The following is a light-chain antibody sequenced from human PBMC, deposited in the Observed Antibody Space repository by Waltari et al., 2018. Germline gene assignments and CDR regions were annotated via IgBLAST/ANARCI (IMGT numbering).Light chain of an antibody. CDR1: QGVGTN. V-gene: IGKV3-15*01. CDR3: QQYRDWYS. J-gene: IGKJ2*01. Sequence: EIVMTQSPATLSVSPGEGVTLSCRASQGVGTNIAWYQQRPGQAPRLRIYDASTRASGVPARFSGSGAGAEFTLIISNLQSEDLALYFCQQYRDWYSFGQGTKLQIK. CDR2: DAS.